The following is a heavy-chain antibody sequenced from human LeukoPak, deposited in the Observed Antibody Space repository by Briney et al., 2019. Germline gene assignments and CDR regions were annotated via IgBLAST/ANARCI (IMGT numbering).Heavy chain of an antibody. V-gene: IGHV3-21*04. CDR3: ACITTVDY. Sequence: GGSLRLSCAASGFTFSSYSMNWVRQAPGKGLEWVSSISSSSSYIYYADSVKGRFTISRDNSKNTLYLQMNSLRAEDTAVYYCACITTVDYWGQGTLVTVSS. J-gene: IGHJ4*02. D-gene: IGHD3-22*01. CDR1: GFTFSSYS. CDR2: ISSSSSYI.